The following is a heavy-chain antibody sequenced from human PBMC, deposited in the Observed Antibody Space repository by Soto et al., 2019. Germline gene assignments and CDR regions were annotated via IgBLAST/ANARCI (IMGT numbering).Heavy chain of an antibody. V-gene: IGHV4-30-2*01. J-gene: IGHJ4*02. CDR2: IYHSGST. Sequence: QLQLQESGSGLVKPSQTLSLTCAVSGGSISSGGYSWSWIRQPPGKGLEWIGYIYHSGSTYYNPSLKRRVTISVDRSKNQFSLKLGSVTAADTAVYYCARAGGLGAVAVDCWGQGTLVTVSS. D-gene: IGHD6-19*01. CDR3: ARAGGLGAVAVDC. CDR1: GGSISSGGYS.